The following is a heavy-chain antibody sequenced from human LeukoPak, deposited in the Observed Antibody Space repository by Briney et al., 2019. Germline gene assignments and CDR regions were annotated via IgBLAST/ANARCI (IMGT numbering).Heavy chain of an antibody. D-gene: IGHD3-3*01. CDR3: AKSVAIYFYYGLDV. J-gene: IGHJ6*02. CDR2: ISGSGGST. Sequence: GGSLRLSCAASGFTFSSNAMSWVCQTPGKGLEWVSAISGSGGSTYYADSVKGRFTISRDNSKNTLFLQMDSLRAEDTAPYYCAKSVAIYFYYGLDVWGQGTTVTVSS. CDR1: GFTFSSNA. V-gene: IGHV3-23*01.